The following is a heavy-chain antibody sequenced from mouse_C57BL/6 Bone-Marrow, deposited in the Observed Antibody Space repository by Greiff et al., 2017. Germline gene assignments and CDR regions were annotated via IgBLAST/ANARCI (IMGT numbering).Heavy chain of an antibody. D-gene: IGHD1-1*01. CDR1: GYTFTSYW. CDR3: ARSYYYGSSPAWFAY. CDR2: IYPGSGST. J-gene: IGHJ3*01. V-gene: IGHV1-55*01. Sequence: QVQLQQPGAELVKPGASVKMSCKASGYTFTSYWITWVKQRPGQGLEWIGDIYPGSGSTNYNEKFKSKATLTVDTSSSTAYMQLSSLTSEDSAVYYCARSYYYGSSPAWFAYWGQGTLVTVSA.